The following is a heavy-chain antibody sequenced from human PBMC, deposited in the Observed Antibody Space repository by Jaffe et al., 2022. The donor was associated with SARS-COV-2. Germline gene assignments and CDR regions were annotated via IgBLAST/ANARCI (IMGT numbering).Heavy chain of an antibody. CDR2: IYWNDDK. CDR3: AHSRDVAVAEPTDESSRNWFDP. J-gene: IGHJ5*02. D-gene: IGHD6-19*01. CDR1: GFSLSTSGVG. Sequence: QITLKESGPTLVKPTQTLTLTCTFSGFSLSTSGVGVGWIRQPPGKALEWLALIYWNDDKRYSPSLKSRLTITKDTSKNQVVLTMTNMDPVDTATYYCAHSRDVAVAEPTDESSRNWFDPWGQGTLVTVSS. V-gene: IGHV2-5*01.